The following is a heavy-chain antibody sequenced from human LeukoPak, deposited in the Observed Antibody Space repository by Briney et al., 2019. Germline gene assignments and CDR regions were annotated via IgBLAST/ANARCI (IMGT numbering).Heavy chain of an antibody. Sequence: ASVNVSFKASGYTFTGYYIHWVRQAPGQGLEWMGWINTNRCGTNNAQDFQGRVTMTRDMSITTAYLELSSLTSDDTAVYYCARGCRWGSHFCAFDVWGQGTMVTVSS. CDR1: GYTFTGYY. V-gene: IGHV1-2*02. CDR3: ARGCRWGSHFCAFDV. J-gene: IGHJ3*01. CDR2: INTNRCGT. D-gene: IGHD3-3*02.